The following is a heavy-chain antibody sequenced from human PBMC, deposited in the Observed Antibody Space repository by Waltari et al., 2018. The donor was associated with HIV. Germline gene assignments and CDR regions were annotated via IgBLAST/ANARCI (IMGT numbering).Heavy chain of an antibody. CDR3: ARETYYYDSSGPYFDY. D-gene: IGHD3-22*01. Sequence: EVQLVESGGGLVQPGGSLRLSCAASGFTFTRYGMIWVRQAPGKGLEWVSFISSSSSTIYYADSVKGRFTISRDNAKNSLYLQMNSLRAEDTAVYYCARETYYYDSSGPYFDYWGQGTLVTVSS. J-gene: IGHJ4*02. V-gene: IGHV3-48*01. CDR2: ISSSSSTI. CDR1: GFTFTRYG.